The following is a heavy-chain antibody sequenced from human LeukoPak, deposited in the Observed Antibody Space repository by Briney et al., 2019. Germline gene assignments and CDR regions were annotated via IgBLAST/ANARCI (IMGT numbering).Heavy chain of an antibody. J-gene: IGHJ4*02. CDR1: GFPFAIYS. D-gene: IGHD2-8*02. CDR2: ITDNSGTI. Sequence: GGSLRLSCAASGFPFAIYSMNWVRQAPGKGLEWLAYITDNSGTIYYADSVRGRFAISRDNARNSLFLQMDSLRDEDTAVYSCARDRPNTGFDFDYWGRGTLVTVSS. V-gene: IGHV3-48*02. CDR3: ARDRPNTGFDFDY.